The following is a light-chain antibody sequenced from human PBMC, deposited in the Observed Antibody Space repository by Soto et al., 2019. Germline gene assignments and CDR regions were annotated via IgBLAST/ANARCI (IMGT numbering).Light chain of an antibody. J-gene: IGKJ1*01. V-gene: IGKV1-5*03. CDR1: QSIDIW. CDR2: KAS. Sequence: DIQMTQSPSTLSASVGDRVTITCRASQSIDIWLAWYQQRPGKAPKLVIYKASSLEGGVPSRFSGSGSGTEFTLNISSLQPDDFATYYCQHHKSYPRTFGQGTKVDIK. CDR3: QHHKSYPRT.